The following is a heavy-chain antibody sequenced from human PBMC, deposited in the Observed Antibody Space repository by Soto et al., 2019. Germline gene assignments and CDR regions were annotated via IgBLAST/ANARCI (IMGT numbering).Heavy chain of an antibody. D-gene: IGHD2-15*01. CDR1: GGSISSYY. CDR2: IYYSGST. V-gene: IGHV4-59*08. Sequence: SETLSLTCTVSGGSISSYYWSWIRQPPGKGLEWIGYIYYSGSTNYNPSLKSRVTISVDTSKNQFSLKLSSVTAADTAVYYCARLGCSGGSCYPYYYYYYMDVWGKGTTVTVSS. J-gene: IGHJ6*03. CDR3: ARLGCSGGSCYPYYYYYYMDV.